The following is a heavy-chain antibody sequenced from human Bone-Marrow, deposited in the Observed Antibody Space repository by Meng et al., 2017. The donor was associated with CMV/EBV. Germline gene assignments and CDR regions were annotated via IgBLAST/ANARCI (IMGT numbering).Heavy chain of an antibody. CDR2: IWYDGSNK. CDR3: ARGHYYGSGSYGLDYFDY. Sequence: FTCSSYGMHWVRQAPGKGLEWVAVIWYDGSNKYYADSVKGRFTISRDNSKNTLYLQMNSLRAEDTAVYYCARGHYYGSGSYGLDYFDYWGQGTLVTVSS. J-gene: IGHJ4*02. CDR1: FTCSSYG. V-gene: IGHV3-33*01. D-gene: IGHD3-10*01.